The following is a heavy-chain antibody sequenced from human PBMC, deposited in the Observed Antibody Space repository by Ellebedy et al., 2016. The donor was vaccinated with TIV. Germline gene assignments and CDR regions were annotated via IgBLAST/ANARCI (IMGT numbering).Heavy chain of an antibody. CDR2: IRSKAYGGTT. D-gene: IGHD3-16*01. J-gene: IGHJ6*03. CDR1: GFTFGDYA. CDR3: TRDFGDYYYYYMDV. V-gene: IGHV3-49*03. Sequence: GGSLRLXCTASGFTFGDYAMSWFRQAPGKGLEWVGFIRSKAYGGTTEYAASVKGRFTISRDDSKSIAYLQMNSLKTEDTAVYYCTRDFGDYYYYYMDVWGRGTTVTVSS.